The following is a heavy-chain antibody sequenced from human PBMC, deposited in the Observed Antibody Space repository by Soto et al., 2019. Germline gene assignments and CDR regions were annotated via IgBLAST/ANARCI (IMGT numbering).Heavy chain of an antibody. V-gene: IGHV4-30-4*01. Sequence: SETLSLTCTVSGGSIKSDYYWTWVRQTPGGGLEWMGYKYYSGATDSDPSLKRRVSFSVDTSKNQFYLNLTSVTVADTAVYYCARGRPNYSYCALDVWGQGILVTVSS. CDR2: KYYSGAT. CDR3: ARGRPNYSYCALDV. CDR1: GGSIKSDYY. J-gene: IGHJ6*02.